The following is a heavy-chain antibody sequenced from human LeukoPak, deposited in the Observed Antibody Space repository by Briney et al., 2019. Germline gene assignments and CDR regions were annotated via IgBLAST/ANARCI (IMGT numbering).Heavy chain of an antibody. Sequence: SETLSLTCAVYGGSFSGYYWSWIRQPPGKGLEWIGEINHSGSTNYNPSLKSRVTISVDTSKNQFSLKLSSVTAADTAVYYCARRLRYFDWLLVLSWFDPWGQGTLVTVSS. J-gene: IGHJ5*02. V-gene: IGHV4-34*01. CDR3: ARRLRYFDWLLVLSWFDP. D-gene: IGHD3-9*01. CDR2: INHSGST. CDR1: GGSFSGYY.